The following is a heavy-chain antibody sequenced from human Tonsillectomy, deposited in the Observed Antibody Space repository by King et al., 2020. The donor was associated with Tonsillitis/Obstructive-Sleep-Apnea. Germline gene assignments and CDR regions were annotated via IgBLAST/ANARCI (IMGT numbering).Heavy chain of an antibody. J-gene: IGHJ6*03. D-gene: IGHD2-15*01. V-gene: IGHV3-30*18. CDR2: ISYDGSRQ. CDR3: AKAHLSGESPTYFYMDV. Sequence: VQLVESGGGVVQPGRSLRLSCAASGFTFTDYGMHWVRQAPGKGLEWVAVISYDGSRQYYGDSVKGRFTISRDSSKNTLFLQMSSLRFEDTAVYHCAKAHLSGESPTYFYMDVGGNGTTVTVSS. CDR1: GFTFTDYG.